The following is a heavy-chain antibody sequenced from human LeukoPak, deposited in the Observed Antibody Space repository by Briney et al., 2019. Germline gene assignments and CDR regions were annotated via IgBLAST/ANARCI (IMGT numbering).Heavy chain of an antibody. CDR3: ARVQIAEPLVLDY. J-gene: IGHJ4*02. V-gene: IGHV4-39*07. D-gene: IGHD6-13*01. CDR1: GGSISSSSYY. Sequence: SETLSLTCTVSGGSISSSSYYWGWIRQPPGKGLEWIGSIYYSGSTYYNPSLKSRVTISVDTSKNQFSLKLSSVTAADTAVYYCARVQIAEPLVLDYWGQGTLVTVSS. CDR2: IYYSGST.